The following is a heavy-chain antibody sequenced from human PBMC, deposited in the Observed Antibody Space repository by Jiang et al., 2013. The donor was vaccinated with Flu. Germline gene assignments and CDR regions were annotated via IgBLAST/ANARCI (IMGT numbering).Heavy chain of an antibody. CDR3: ARGITIFGVVIHWFDY. CDR1: GYTFTSYY. CDR2: INPSGGST. D-gene: IGHD3-3*01. Sequence: KKPGASVKVSCKASGYTFTSYYMHWVRQAPGQGLEWMGIINPSGGSTSYAQKFQGRVTMTRDTSTSTVYMELSSLRSEDTAVYYCARGITIFGVVIHWFDYWGQGTLVTVSS. V-gene: IGHV1-46*01. J-gene: IGHJ4*02.